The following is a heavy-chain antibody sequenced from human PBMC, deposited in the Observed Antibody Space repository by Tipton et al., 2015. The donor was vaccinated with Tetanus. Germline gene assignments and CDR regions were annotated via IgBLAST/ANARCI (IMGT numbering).Heavy chain of an antibody. V-gene: IGHV4-30-4*01. D-gene: IGHD6-6*01. CDR2: IYYTGNT. CDR1: GDSINSGDYY. J-gene: IGHJ4*02. CDR3: ARRSVSARFDD. Sequence: TLSLTCSVSGDSINSGDYYWSWIRQPPGKGLEWIGYIYYTGNTYYNPSLKSRVTISVDTSKNQFSPKLSSVTAADTAVYYCARRSVSARFDDWGQGTLVTVSS.